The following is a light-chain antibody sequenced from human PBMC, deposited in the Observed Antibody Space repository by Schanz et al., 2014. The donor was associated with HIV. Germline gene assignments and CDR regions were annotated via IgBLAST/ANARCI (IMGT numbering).Light chain of an antibody. CDR3: MQALRTPIT. CDR2: LGS. J-gene: IGKJ3*01. Sequence: EIVMTQSPLTLPVPPGASASISCRSSQSLLHESGHNYVDWYLQRPGQPPRLLVYLGSERASGVPDRFSGSGSGTDFTLRISRVEADDVGIYYCMQALRTPITFGPGTRLVL. V-gene: IGKV2-28*01. CDR1: QSLLHESGHNY.